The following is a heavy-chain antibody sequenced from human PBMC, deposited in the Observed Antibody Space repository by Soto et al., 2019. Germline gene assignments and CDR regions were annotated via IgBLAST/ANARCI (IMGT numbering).Heavy chain of an antibody. J-gene: IGHJ6*04. CDR1: GYTFTSYD. CDR2: MNPNSGNT. CDR3: AIVGTYGSVPFRAEDRGPYSYGMDL. D-gene: IGHD3-10*01. V-gene: IGHV1-8*01. Sequence: ASVKVSCKASGYTFTSYDINWVRQATGQGLEWMGWMNPNSGNTGYAQKYKGRVTMTRNTSISTADMELSSLRSEDTAVYYCAIVGTYGSVPFRAEDRGPYSYGMDLWGRGSTVT.